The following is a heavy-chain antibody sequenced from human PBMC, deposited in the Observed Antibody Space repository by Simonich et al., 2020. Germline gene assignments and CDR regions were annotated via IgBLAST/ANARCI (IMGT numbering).Heavy chain of an antibody. CDR2: IYYSRRT. J-gene: IGHJ3*02. V-gene: IGHV4-39*01. CDR1: GGSISSSSYY. Sequence: QLQLQESGPGLVKPSETLSLTCTVSGGSISSSSYYWGWIRQPPGKGLEWIGSIYYSRRTYYNPSLKSRVTISVDKSKNQFSLKLSSVTAADTAVYYCARHAGFAFDIWGQGTMVTVSS. D-gene: IGHD6-13*01. CDR3: ARHAGFAFDI.